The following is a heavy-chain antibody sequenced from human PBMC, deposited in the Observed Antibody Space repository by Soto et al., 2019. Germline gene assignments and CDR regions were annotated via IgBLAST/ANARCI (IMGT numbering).Heavy chain of an antibody. J-gene: IGHJ4*02. CDR2: ISYDGSNK. Sequence: QVQLVESGGGVVQPGRSLRLSCAASGFPFSSYGMHWVREAPGKGLEWVAGISYDGSNKSYADSVKGRFTISRDNSASRMYLQMNSMRTEDKALYYCVGGQYYFDYRGQGTLVTVAP. CDR1: GFPFSSYG. CDR3: VGGQYYFDY. V-gene: IGHV3-30*03. D-gene: IGHD3-10*01.